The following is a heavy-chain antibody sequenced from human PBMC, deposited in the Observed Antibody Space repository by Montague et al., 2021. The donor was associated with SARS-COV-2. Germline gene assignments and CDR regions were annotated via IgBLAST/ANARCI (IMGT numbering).Heavy chain of an antibody. J-gene: IGHJ3*02. CDR1: GFPFSSYW. CDR3: RCWFSGGNSSGKNRFDI. D-gene: IGHD4-23*01. CDR2: INSDGSIT. V-gene: IGHV3-74*01. Sequence: SRSISFSASGFPFSSYWMHWVRQGPGKGLVWVSRINSDGSITNYADSVKGRFTISRDNAKNMLYLQMNSLRAEDTAVYYCRCWFSGGNSSGKNRFDIWGQGTMVTVS.